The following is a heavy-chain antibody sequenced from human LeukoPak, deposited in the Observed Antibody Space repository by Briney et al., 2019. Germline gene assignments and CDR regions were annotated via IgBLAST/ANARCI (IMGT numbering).Heavy chain of an antibody. CDR2: ISYDGNKK. Sequence: GGSLRLSCAASGFMFISPGMHWVRQAPGKWLEWVAVISYDGNKKYYADSVEGRFTISRDNPKNTLYLQMTRLRAEDTAVYYCAKDEFGEKNGMDVWGKGTTVTVSS. V-gene: IGHV3-30*18. J-gene: IGHJ6*04. CDR3: AKDEFGEKNGMDV. D-gene: IGHD3-10*01. CDR1: GFMFISPG.